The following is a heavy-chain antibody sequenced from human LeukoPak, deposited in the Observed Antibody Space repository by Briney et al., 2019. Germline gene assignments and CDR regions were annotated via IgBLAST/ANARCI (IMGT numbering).Heavy chain of an antibody. V-gene: IGHV3-13*04. CDR3: ARGLPGGFDP. J-gene: IGHJ5*02. D-gene: IGHD4-11*01. Sequence: GGSLRLSCAASGFTFSSYDMHWVRQAPGKGLEWVSGINTAGDTYYPGSVKGRFTISRENAKSSSYLQMDNLRAGDTAVYYCARGLPGGFDPWGQGTLVTVSS. CDR2: INTAGDT. CDR1: GFTFSSYD.